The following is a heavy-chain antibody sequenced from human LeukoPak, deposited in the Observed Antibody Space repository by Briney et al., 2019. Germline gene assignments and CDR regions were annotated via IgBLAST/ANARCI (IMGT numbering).Heavy chain of an antibody. Sequence: GGSLRLSCAASRFTFSSYGMHWVRQAPGKGLEWVAVISYDGSNKYYADSVKGRFTISRDNSKNTLYLQMNSLRAEDTAVYYCAKGTDYGDYGGPGYWGQGTLVTVSS. J-gene: IGHJ4*02. D-gene: IGHD4-17*01. CDR1: RFTFSSYG. V-gene: IGHV3-30*18. CDR2: ISYDGSNK. CDR3: AKGTDYGDYGGPGY.